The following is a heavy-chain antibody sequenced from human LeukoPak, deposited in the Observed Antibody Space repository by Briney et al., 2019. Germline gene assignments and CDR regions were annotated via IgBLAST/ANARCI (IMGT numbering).Heavy chain of an antibody. CDR1: GFTFSSYG. J-gene: IGHJ6*02. V-gene: IGHV3-30*18. CDR2: ISYDGSNK. CDR3: AKDSGGRGGWYGYYFYYGMDV. D-gene: IGHD6-19*01. Sequence: GGSLRLSCAASGFTFSSYGMHWVRQAPGKGLEWVAVISYDGSNKYYADSVKGRFTISRDNSKNTLYLQMNSLRAEDTAVYYCAKDSGGRGGWYGYYFYYGMDVWGQGTTVTVSS.